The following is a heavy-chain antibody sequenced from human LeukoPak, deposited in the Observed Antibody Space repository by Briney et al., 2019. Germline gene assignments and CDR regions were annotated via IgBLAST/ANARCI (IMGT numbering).Heavy chain of an antibody. CDR1: GFTFSSYA. CDR2: ISYDGSNK. CDR3: ARVSRLGTYGDYEIDY. Sequence: PGGSLRLSCAASGFTFSSYAMHWVRQAPGKGLEWVAVISYDGSNKYYADSVKGRFTISRDNSKNTLYLQMNSLRAEDTAVYYCARVSRLGTYGDYEIDYWGQGTLVTVSS. V-gene: IGHV3-30*04. J-gene: IGHJ4*02. D-gene: IGHD4-17*01.